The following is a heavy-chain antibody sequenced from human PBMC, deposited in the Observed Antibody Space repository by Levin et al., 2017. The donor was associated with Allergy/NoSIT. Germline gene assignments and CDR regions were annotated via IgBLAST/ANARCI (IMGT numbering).Heavy chain of an antibody. Sequence: GGSLRLSCAASGFTFSSYGMHWVRQAPGKGLEWVAVIWYDGSNKYYADSVKGRFTISRDNSKNTLYLQMNSLRAEDTAVYYCASGHCTNGVCYSYRFDYWGQGTLVTVSS. CDR1: GFTFSSYG. D-gene: IGHD2-8*01. CDR2: IWYDGSNK. V-gene: IGHV3-33*01. J-gene: IGHJ4*02. CDR3: ASGHCTNGVCYSYRFDY.